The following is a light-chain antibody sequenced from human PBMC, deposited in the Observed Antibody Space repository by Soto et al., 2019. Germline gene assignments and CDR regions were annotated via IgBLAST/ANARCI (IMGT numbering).Light chain of an antibody. V-gene: IGLV2-8*01. Sequence: QSALAQPPSASGSPGQSVTISCTGTSSDVGGYNYVSWYQHHPGKAPKLMIYEVSKRTSGVPDRFSGSKSGNTASLTVSGLQADDEADYYCSSYAGNNNGVFGGGTKLTVL. J-gene: IGLJ3*02. CDR3: SSYAGNNNGV. CDR2: EVS. CDR1: SSDVGGYNY.